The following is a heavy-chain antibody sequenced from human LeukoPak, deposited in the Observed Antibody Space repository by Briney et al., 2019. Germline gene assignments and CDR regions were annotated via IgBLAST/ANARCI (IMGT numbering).Heavy chain of an antibody. D-gene: IGHD7-27*01. CDR1: GFTFGTFG. J-gene: IGHJ2*01. V-gene: IGHV3-23*01. CDR2: ITGSSTWT. Sequence: GGSLRLSCEASGFTFGTFGMTWVRQAPGKGREWVSGITGSSTWTYYADSVRGRFTISRDNYKNTRPLQMNHLTAHDTAIYYCARELVSLGTGYFDLWGRGTLVTVSS. CDR3: ARELVSLGTGYFDL.